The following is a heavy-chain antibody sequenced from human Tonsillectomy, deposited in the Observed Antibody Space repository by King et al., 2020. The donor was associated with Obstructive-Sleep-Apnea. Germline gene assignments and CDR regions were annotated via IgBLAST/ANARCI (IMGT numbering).Heavy chain of an antibody. J-gene: IGHJ4*02. CDR2: IYYSGNT. V-gene: IGHV4-39*07. CDR3: ARILKNTVGGFDY. CDR1: GGSISISSYY. D-gene: IGHD1-26*01. Sequence: QLQESGPGLVKPSETLSLTCTVSGGSISISSYYWGWIRQPPGKGLEWIWSIYYSGNTYYNPSRTSRVTIPVDTSKNQFSLKLSSVTAADTAVYYCARILKNTVGGFDYWGQGTLVTVSS.